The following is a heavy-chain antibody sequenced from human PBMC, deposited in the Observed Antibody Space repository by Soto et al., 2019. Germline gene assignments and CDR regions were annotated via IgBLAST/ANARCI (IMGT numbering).Heavy chain of an antibody. J-gene: IGHJ6*02. CDR2: IYNSGST. CDR1: GGSISSSSYY. V-gene: IGHV4-39*07. Sequence: SETLSLTCTVSGGSISSSSYYWGWIRQPPGKGLEWIGSIYNSGSTYYNPSLKSRVTMSVDTSRNQFSLKLSSVSAADTAMYYCARAGDGSSSGLYYYGLDVWGQGTTVTVSS. CDR3: ARAGDGSSSGLYYYGLDV. D-gene: IGHD6-6*01.